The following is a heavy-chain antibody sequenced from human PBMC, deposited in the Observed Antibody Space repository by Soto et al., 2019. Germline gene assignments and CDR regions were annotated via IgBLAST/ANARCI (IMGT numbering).Heavy chain of an antibody. CDR2: INAGNGNT. Sequence: ASVKVACKASGYTFTSYAMHGVRQAPGQRLEWMGWINAGNGNTKYSQKFQGRVTITRDTSASTAYMELSSLRSEDTAVYYCARAPRVDYGDTAAFDIWGQGTMVTVSS. J-gene: IGHJ3*02. V-gene: IGHV1-3*01. D-gene: IGHD4-17*01. CDR3: ARAPRVDYGDTAAFDI. CDR1: GYTFTSYA.